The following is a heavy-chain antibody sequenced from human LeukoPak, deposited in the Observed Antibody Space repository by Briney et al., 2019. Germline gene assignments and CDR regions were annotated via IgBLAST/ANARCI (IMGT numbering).Heavy chain of an antibody. CDR3: AKGTYYYGSGTYTFDY. CDR2: ISGSGGST. V-gene: IGHV3-23*01. J-gene: IGHJ4*02. CDR1: AFSLNAYN. Sequence: GGSLRLSCAASAFSLNAYNMNWVRQAPGKGLEWVSAISGSGGSTYYADSVKGRFTISRDNSKNTLYLQMNSLRAEDTAVYYCAKGTYYYGSGTYTFDYWGQGTLVTVSS. D-gene: IGHD3-10*01.